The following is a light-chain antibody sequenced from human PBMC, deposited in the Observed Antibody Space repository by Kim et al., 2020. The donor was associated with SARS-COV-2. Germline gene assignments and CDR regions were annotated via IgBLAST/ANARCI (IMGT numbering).Light chain of an antibody. CDR3: SSYTGSDTFYA. Sequence: QSALTQPASMSESPGRSITISCTGTSSDVGVYNYVSWYQQRAYEGHKLIIYDVNRRPAGISSRFSGSKSGNSASLTISGLQAEDEAVYFCSSYTGSDTFYAFGTGTKVTVL. J-gene: IGLJ1*01. V-gene: IGLV2-14*03. CDR2: DVN. CDR1: SSDVGVYNY.